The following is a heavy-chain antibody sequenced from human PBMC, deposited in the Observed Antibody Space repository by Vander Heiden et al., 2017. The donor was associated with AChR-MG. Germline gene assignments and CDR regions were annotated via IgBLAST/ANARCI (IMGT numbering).Heavy chain of an antibody. D-gene: IGHD2-15*01. Sequence: EVQLVESGGGLVKPGGSLRLSCAAYGFTFSSYRTNSVPQAPGKGLEWVSSISSGGSYIYYADSVKGRFTISRDNAENSLQLQLSSLRAEDTAVYYCARSPQGYCDNARCYSNWFDPWGQGTLVTVSS. CDR1: GFTFSSYR. CDR2: ISSGGSYI. J-gene: IGHJ5*02. V-gene: IGHV3-21*01. CDR3: ARSPQGYCDNARCYSNWFDP.